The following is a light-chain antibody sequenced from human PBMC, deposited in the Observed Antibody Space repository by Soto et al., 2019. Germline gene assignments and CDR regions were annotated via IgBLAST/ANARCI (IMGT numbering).Light chain of an antibody. CDR1: QAIRGA. J-gene: IGKJ5*01. CDR3: QQFLSFPIT. V-gene: IGKV1-13*02. CDR2: DVS. Sequence: AIQVTQSPSSLSASVGDRGTITCRASQAIRGALAWYQQKPGKPPKLLIYDVSSLESGVPSRFSGSGSGTEFTLTISSLQPEDFGTYYCQQFLSFPITFGHGTRLEIK.